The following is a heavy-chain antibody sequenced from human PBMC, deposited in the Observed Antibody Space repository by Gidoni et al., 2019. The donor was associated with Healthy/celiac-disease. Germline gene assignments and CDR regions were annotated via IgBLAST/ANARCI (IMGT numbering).Heavy chain of an antibody. J-gene: IGHJ1*01. CDR2: IIPIFGTA. V-gene: IGHV1-69*06. Sequence: QVQLVQSGAEVKKPGSSVKVSCKASGGTFSSYAISWVRQAPGQGLEWMGGIIPIFGTANYAQKFQGRVTITADKSTSTAYMELSSLRSEDTAVYYCARDKGDGYNCLESFTCGNLYFQHWGQGTLVTVSS. D-gene: IGHD5-12*01. CDR3: ARDKGDGYNCLESFTCGNLYFQH. CDR1: GGTFSSYA.